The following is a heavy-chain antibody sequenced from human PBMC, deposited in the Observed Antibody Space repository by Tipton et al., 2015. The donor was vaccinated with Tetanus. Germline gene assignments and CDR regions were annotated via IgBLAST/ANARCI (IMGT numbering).Heavy chain of an antibody. CDR1: GGSISSYY. CDR3: ARHRGMPLGAYAFNY. CDR2: IFPSGST. D-gene: IGHD3-16*01. J-gene: IGHJ4*02. Sequence: LRLSCTVSGGSISSYYWSWIRQSPGKGLEWIGYIFPSGSTSYIPSLESRVTISVDTSKNQVFLKLTSVTAADTALYFCARHRGMPLGAYAFNYWGQGSLVTVSS. V-gene: IGHV4-4*09.